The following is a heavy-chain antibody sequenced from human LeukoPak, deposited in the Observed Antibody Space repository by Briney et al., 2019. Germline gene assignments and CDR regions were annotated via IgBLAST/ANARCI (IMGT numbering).Heavy chain of an antibody. J-gene: IGHJ6*02. CDR1: GGSISSYY. Sequence: SETLSLTCTVSGGSISSYYWSWIRQSPGKGLEWIGYVYYRGSPNYNPSLKSRVTISLDTSKNRISLKLNSVTPADTAVYYCARISAAGSFYYFYGMDVWGQGTTVTVSS. D-gene: IGHD6-13*01. V-gene: IGHV4-59*01. CDR2: VYYRGSP. CDR3: ARISAAGSFYYFYGMDV.